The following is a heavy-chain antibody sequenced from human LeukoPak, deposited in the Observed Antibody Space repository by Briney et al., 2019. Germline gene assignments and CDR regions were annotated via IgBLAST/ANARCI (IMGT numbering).Heavy chain of an antibody. CDR3: ARDQGGYSYGFDY. V-gene: IGHV4-59*01. J-gene: IGHJ4*02. Sequence: SETLSLTCTVSGGSISSYYWSWIRQPPGKGLEWIGYIYYSGSTNYNPSLKTRATISVDTSKNQFSLKLSSVTAADTAVYYCARDQGGYSYGFDYWGQGTLVTVSS. D-gene: IGHD5-18*01. CDR1: GGSISSYY. CDR2: IYYSGST.